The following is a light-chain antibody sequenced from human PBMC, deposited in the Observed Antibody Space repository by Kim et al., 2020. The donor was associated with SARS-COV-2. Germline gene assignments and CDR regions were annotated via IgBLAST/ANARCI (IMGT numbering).Light chain of an antibody. V-gene: IGLV3-1*01. J-gene: IGLJ3*02. CDR3: QAWGISPAV. CDR1: KLGDKY. Sequence: VSPGQTATITCSGDKLGDKYVCWNQQKPGQSPVLFICRDSKRPSGIPDRFSGSNSGNTATLTIGGTRTMDEADYSCQAWGISPAVFGGGPQLTVL. CDR2: RDS.